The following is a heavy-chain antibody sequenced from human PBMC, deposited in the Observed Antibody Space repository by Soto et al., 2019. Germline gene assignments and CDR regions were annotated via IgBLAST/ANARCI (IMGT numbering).Heavy chain of an antibody. Sequence: GGSLRLSCAASGFTFSTYAMSWVRQAPGKGLEWVSAISGTGGSTYYADYVKGRFTISRDNSKNTLYLQMNSLRAEDTAVYYCAKNWDTTSSSCSHWGQETLFT. CDR2: ISGTGGST. D-gene: IGHD6-6*01. J-gene: IGHJ4*02. CDR1: GFTFSTYA. V-gene: IGHV3-23*01. CDR3: AKNWDTTSSSCSH.